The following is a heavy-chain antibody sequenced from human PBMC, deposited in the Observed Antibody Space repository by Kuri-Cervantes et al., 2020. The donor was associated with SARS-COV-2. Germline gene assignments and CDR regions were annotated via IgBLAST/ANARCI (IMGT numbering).Heavy chain of an antibody. CDR2: IFSNDEK. Sequence: SGPTLVKPTETLTLTCTVSGFSLSNARMGVSWIRRPPGKALEWLAHIFSNDEKSFSISLKSRLTISKDTSKSQVVLTTTNMDPVDTATYYCARMYFGSSGWYFDIHWGQGTLVTVSS. D-gene: IGHD6-19*01. CDR3: ARMYFGSSGWYFDIH. J-gene: IGHJ4*02. V-gene: IGHV2-26*01. CDR1: GFSLSNARMG.